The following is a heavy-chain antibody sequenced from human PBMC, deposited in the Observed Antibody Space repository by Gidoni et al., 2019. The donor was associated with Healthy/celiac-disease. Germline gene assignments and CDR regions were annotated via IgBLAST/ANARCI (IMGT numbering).Heavy chain of an antibody. V-gene: IGHV3-23*01. D-gene: IGHD3-16*01. Sequence: EVQLLESGGGLVQPGGSLRLSCAATGFTCSSYAMSWVRQAPGKGREWVLANSGSGGSTYYADSVKGRFTISRDNSKNTLYLQMNSLRAEDTAVYYCAKKGGQLDYWGQGTLVTVSS. CDR3: AKKGGQLDY. CDR2: NSGSGGST. CDR1: GFTCSSYA. J-gene: IGHJ4*02.